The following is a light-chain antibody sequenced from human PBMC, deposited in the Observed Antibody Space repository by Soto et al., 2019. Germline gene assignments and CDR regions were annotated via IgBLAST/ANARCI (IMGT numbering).Light chain of an antibody. CDR2: GSS. J-gene: IGKJ1*01. CDR3: QQYNKWRT. CDR1: QSVSSSY. Sequence: EIVLTQSPGTLSLSPGERATLSCRASQSVSSSYLAWYQQKPGQAPRLLIFGSSTRAPGIPARISGSGSGTEFTLTITSLQSEDFAVYYCQQYNKWRTFGQGTKVDIK. V-gene: IGKV3-15*01.